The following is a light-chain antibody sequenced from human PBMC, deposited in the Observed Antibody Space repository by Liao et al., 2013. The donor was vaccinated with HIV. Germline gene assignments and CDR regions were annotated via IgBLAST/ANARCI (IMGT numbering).Light chain of an antibody. CDR2: EDR. CDR3: QAWDSSTYWV. Sequence: DELTQPPSVSVSPGQTASITCSGNRLGDKYASWYQQKPGQSPVLVIYEDRKRPSGIPERFSGSKFGNSAILTISGTQAMDEADYYCQAWDSSTYWVFGGGTKADRP. CDR1: RLGDKY. V-gene: IGLV3-1*01. J-gene: IGLJ3*02.